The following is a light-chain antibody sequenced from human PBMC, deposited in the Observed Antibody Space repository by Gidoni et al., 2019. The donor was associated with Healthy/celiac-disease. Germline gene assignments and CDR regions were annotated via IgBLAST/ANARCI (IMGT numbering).Light chain of an antibody. V-gene: IGLV1-40*01. CDR3: QSYDSSLSGSRV. CDR2: GNS. J-gene: IGLJ1*01. CDR1: SSNIGAGYD. Sequence: QSVLTQPPSVSGAPGQRVTIPCTGSSSNIGAGYDVHWYQQLPGTAPKLLISGNSDRPSRVPDRFSGSKSGTSASLAITGLQAEDEADYYCQSYDSSLSGSRVFGTGTKVTVL.